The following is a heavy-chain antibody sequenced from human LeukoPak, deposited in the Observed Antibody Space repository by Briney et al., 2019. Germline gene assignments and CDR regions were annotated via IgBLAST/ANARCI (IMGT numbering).Heavy chain of an antibody. Sequence: ASVKVSCKASGYTFTSYYMHWVRQAPGQGLEWMGIINPSGGGTNYAQEFQGRVTMTRDTSISTAYMELSRLRSDDTAVYYCARDGSTSSWGLAAYFYYYVDVWGKGTTVTVSS. D-gene: IGHD2-2*01. V-gene: IGHV1-2*02. J-gene: IGHJ6*03. CDR3: ARDGSTSSWGLAAYFYYYVDV. CDR1: GYTFTSYY. CDR2: INPSGGGT.